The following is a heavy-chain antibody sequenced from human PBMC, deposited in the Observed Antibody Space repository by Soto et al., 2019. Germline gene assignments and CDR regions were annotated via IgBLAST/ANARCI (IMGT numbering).Heavy chain of an antibody. J-gene: IGHJ3*02. Sequence: GASVKVSCKASGGTFSSYAISWVRQAPGQGLEWMGGIIPIFGTANYAQKFQGRVTITADESTSTAYMELSSLRSEDTAVYYCSVLVVVAATGFDIWGQGTMVTVSS. CDR1: GGTFSSYA. CDR3: SVLVVVAATGFDI. V-gene: IGHV1-69*13. D-gene: IGHD2-15*01. CDR2: IIPIFGTA.